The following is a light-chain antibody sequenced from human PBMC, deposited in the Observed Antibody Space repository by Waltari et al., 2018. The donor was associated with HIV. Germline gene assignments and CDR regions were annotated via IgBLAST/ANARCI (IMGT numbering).Light chain of an antibody. CDR3: QSYDSSNRVV. CDR2: EDN. CDR1: SGSIASNS. V-gene: IGLV6-57*01. Sequence: NFMLTQPHSVSESPEKTVTISCTRSSGSIASNSVQWYQRRPGSSPTTVIYEDNQRPSGVPDRFSGSIDSSSNSASLPISGLKTEDEADYYCQSYDSSNRVVFGGGTKLTGL. J-gene: IGLJ2*01.